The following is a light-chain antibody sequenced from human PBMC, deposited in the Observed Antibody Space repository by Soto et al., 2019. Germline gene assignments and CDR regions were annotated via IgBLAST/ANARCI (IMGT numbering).Light chain of an antibody. Sequence: DIQMTQSPSTLSASVGDRVTITCRASQSISSWLAWYQQKPGKAPKLLIYKAFSLESGVPSRFSGSGSGTEITLTISSLQPDDLATYYCQQYSSYSWTFGQGTKVEIK. CDR2: KAF. CDR1: QSISSW. V-gene: IGKV1-5*03. J-gene: IGKJ1*01. CDR3: QQYSSYSWT.